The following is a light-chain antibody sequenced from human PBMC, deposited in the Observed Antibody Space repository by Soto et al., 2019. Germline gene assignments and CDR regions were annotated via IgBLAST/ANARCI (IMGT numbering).Light chain of an antibody. CDR3: CSYAGSSTPLI. V-gene: IGLV2-23*02. CDR2: EVS. CDR1: SREVGNYNL. J-gene: IGLJ1*01. Sequence: SVLTQPASVSGSPGQSITISCAGTSREVGNYNLVSWYQQHPGKAPKLMIYEVSKRPSGVSNRFSGSKSGNTASLTISGLQAEDEADYYCCSYAGSSTPLIFGTGTKVTVL.